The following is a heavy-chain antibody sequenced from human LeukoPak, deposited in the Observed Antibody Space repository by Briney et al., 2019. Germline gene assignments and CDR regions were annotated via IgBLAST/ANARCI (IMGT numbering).Heavy chain of an antibody. CDR2: ISYDGSNK. J-gene: IGHJ6*03. Sequence: GGSLRLSCAASGFTFSSYAMHWVRQAPGKGLEWVAVISYDGSNKYYADSVKGRFTISRDNAKNTLYLQMNSLRAEDTAVYYCARDHRGGVGYYYYYYMDVWGKGTTVTISS. D-gene: IGHD3-16*01. V-gene: IGHV3-30*04. CDR1: GFTFSSYA. CDR3: ARDHRGGVGYYYYYYMDV.